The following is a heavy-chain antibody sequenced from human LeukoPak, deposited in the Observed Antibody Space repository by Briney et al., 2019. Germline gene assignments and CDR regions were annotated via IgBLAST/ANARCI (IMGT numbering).Heavy chain of an antibody. Sequence: GASVKVSCKAPGYTFTSYAMNWVRQAPGQGLEWMGWINTNTGNPTYAQGFTGRFVFSLDTSVSTAYLQISSLKAEDTAVYYCARWLTYSSSSFRVRWFDPWGQGTLVTVSS. CDR3: ARWLTYSSSSFRVRWFDP. J-gene: IGHJ5*02. D-gene: IGHD6-6*01. V-gene: IGHV7-4-1*02. CDR2: INTNTGNP. CDR1: GYTFTSYA.